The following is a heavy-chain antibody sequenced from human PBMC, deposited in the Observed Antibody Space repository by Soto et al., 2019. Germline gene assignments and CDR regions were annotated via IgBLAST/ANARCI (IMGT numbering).Heavy chain of an antibody. CDR2: IYHSGST. CDR3: VRVAIMVQLERGYYYYYMDV. J-gene: IGHJ6*03. V-gene: IGHV4-4*02. CDR1: SGSISSSNW. D-gene: IGHD2-8*01. Sequence: PSETLSLTCAVSSGSISSSNWWSWVRQPPGKGLEWIGEIYHSGSTNYNPSLKSRVTISVDKSKNQFSLKLSSVTAADTAVYYCVRVAIMVQLERGYYYYYMDVWGKGTTVTVSS.